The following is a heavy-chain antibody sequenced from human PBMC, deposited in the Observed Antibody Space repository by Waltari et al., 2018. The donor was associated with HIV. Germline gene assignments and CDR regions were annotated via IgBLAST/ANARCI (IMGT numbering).Heavy chain of an antibody. CDR1: GFVFNTYN. V-gene: IGHV3-33*01. J-gene: IGHJ3*01. CDR3: ARGTGPLSPLDL. CDR2: VWFDENNK. Sequence: QEKLVESGGAVVKPGGSLKLSCVASGFVFNTYNVHWVRQAPGKGLEWMAVVWFDENNKNYAESLKRRRAISRNNAKKTLYLQMNRLRVDDTAVYYCARGTGPLSPLDLWGQGTSATVSS.